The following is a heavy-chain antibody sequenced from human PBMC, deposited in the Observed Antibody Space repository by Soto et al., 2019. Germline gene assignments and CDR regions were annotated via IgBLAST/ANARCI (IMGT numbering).Heavy chain of an antibody. CDR1: GGSISSGGYS. V-gene: IGHV4-30-2*01. CDR3: ARDNIVGAYFFDY. J-gene: IGHJ4*02. D-gene: IGHD1-26*01. Sequence: SETLSLTCAVSGGSISSGGYSWSWIRQPPGKGLEWIGYIYHSGSTYYNPSLKGRFTISRDSSKNTVYLQMDSLRVEDTAVYYCARDNIVGAYFFDYWGQGALVTVSS. CDR2: IYHSGST.